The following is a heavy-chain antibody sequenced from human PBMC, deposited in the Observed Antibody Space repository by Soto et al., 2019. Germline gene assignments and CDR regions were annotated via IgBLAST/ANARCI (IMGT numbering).Heavy chain of an antibody. V-gene: IGHV3-7*03. CDR1: GFTFTKYW. D-gene: IGHD1-26*01. CDR3: ARDSVGSYSHFVY. CDR2: INQEGGET. Sequence: PRLYCAASGFTFTKYWMSWVRQAPGKGLEWVANINQEGGETKYADSVKGRFTFSRDNAKSSVYLLMMSLRAEDTAVYFCARDSVGSYSHFVYWDQGSQETESS. J-gene: IGHJ4*01.